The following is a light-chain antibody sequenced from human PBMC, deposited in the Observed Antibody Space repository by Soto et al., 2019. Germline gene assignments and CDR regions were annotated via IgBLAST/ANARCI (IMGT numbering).Light chain of an antibody. V-gene: IGKV1-5*01. Sequence: DTQMTQSPSTLSASVVDRVTITCLASQSISSWLAWYQQKPGKAPKLLIYDVSSLESGVPSRFSGSGSGTDFTLTISSLQPEDFATYSCQQSYNSPQTLGRGTKVDIK. CDR3: QQSYNSPQT. CDR2: DVS. CDR1: QSISSW. J-gene: IGKJ1*01.